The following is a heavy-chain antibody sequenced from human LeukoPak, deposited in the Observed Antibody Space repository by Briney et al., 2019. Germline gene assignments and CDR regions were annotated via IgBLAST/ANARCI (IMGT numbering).Heavy chain of an antibody. CDR1: GGSISSSSAY. V-gene: IGHV4-39*01. J-gene: IGHJ4*02. CDR3: VSPRGFSYGYFGY. Sequence: KPSETLSLTCTVSGGSISSSSAYWGWIRQPPGKGLEWIGSIYYSKNTYYNPSLKSRVTISADTSKNQFSLTLGSVSATDTAVYYCVSPRGFSYGYFGYWGQGTLVTVSS. CDR2: IYYSKNT. D-gene: IGHD5-18*01.